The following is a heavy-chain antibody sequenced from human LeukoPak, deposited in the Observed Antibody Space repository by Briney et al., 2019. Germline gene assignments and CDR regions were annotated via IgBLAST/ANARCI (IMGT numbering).Heavy chain of an antibody. CDR1: GFTFSSYA. CDR2: ISRSISYI. J-gene: IGHJ4*02. CDR3: ARGGVSVGGNFDY. V-gene: IGHV3-21*01. Sequence: GGSLRLSCAASGFTFSSYAMNWVRQAPGKGLEWVSSISRSISYIYYADSMKGRFTISRDNANNSLFLQMNSLRAEDTAVYYCARGGVSVGGNFDYWGQGTLVTVSS. D-gene: IGHD4-23*01.